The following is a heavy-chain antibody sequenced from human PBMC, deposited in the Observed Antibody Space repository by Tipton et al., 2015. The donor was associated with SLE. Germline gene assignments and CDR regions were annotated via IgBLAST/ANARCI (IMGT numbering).Heavy chain of an antibody. CDR2: IIPIFGTA. CDR3: ARDRGETYYYDSSGYYLDAFDI. V-gene: IGHV1-69*01. CDR1: GGTFSSYA. D-gene: IGHD3-22*01. Sequence: QVQLVQSGAEVKKPGSSVKVSCKASGGTFSSYAISWVRQAPGQGLEWMGGIIPIFGTANYAQKFQGRVTITADDSTGTAYMELSSLRSEDTAVYYCARDRGETYYYDSSGYYLDAFDIWGQGTMVTVSS. J-gene: IGHJ3*02.